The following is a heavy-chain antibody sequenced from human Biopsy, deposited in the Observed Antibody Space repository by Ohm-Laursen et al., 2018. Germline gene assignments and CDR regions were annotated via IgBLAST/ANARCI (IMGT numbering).Heavy chain of an antibody. Sequence: SLRLSCAASGFTFSGFSMNWVRQAPGKGLEWVSSISASGNHIYYTDSVKRRFTVSRDNGKNSVYLQMNSLRVEDTAVYYCARDGEAKYCKHGVCPSDFWGQGTLATVSS. CDR3: ARDGEAKYCKHGVCPSDF. J-gene: IGHJ4*02. CDR2: ISASGNHI. CDR1: GFTFSGFS. D-gene: IGHD2-8*01. V-gene: IGHV3-21*01.